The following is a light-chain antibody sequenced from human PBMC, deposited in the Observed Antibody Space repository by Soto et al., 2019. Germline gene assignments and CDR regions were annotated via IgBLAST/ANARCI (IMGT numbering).Light chain of an antibody. V-gene: IGKV3-20*01. CDR2: ATS. CDR3: QHYDSSLWT. CDR1: QSVSGSY. Sequence: EIVLTQSPGTLSLSPGESATLSCRASQSVSGSYLSWYQQKPCQAPRLVLYATSLRATGFPDRFTGSGSGTDFTLTISRLEPEDFAVYYCQHYDSSLWTFGQGTKVEIK. J-gene: IGKJ1*01.